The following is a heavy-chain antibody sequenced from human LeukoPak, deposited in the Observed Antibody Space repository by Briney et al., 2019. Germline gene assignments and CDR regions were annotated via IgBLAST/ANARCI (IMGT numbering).Heavy chain of an antibody. J-gene: IGHJ4*02. CDR1: GFTFSRYW. D-gene: IGHD3-10*01. Sequence: QPRGSLRLSCAASGFTFSRYWMSWVRQAPGKGLEWVANINQDGSEKYYVDSVKGRFTISRDNAKNSLHLQMNGLRAEDTAVYYCARGPLFGSGMVDYWGQGTLVTVSS. CDR2: INQDGSEK. CDR3: ARGPLFGSGMVDY. V-gene: IGHV3-7*03.